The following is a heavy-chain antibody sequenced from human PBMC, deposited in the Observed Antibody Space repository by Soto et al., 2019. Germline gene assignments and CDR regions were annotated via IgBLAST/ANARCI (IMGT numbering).Heavy chain of an antibody. D-gene: IGHD3-16*01. CDR1: GVSISDTSYY. CDR3: ARHGSF. J-gene: IGHJ4*02. CDR2: IYYSGNT. V-gene: IGHV4-39*01. Sequence: SETLSLTCTVSGVSISDTSYYWGWIRQHPGKRLEWIGSIYYSGNTYYNPSLKSLLTISVDSSKNQFSLNMTSVTAADTAVYYCARHGSFWGQGTLVTVSS.